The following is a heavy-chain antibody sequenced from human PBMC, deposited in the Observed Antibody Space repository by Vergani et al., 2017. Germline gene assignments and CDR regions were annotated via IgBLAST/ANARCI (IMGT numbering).Heavy chain of an antibody. Sequence: EVQLVESGGGLVQPGRSLRLSCTASGFTFGDYAMSWFRQAPGKGLEWVGFIRSKAYGGTTEYAASVKGRFTISRDDSKSIAYLQMNSLKTEDTAVYYCTPSSGWYARYFDYGGQGTLVTVSS. CDR2: IRSKAYGGTT. CDR3: TPSSGWYARYFDY. CDR1: GFTFGDYA. V-gene: IGHV3-49*03. J-gene: IGHJ4*02. D-gene: IGHD6-19*01.